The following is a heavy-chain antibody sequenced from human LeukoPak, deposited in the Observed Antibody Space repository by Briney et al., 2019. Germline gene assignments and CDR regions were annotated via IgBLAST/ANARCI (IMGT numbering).Heavy chain of an antibody. D-gene: IGHD3-22*01. J-gene: IGHJ6*02. V-gene: IGHV4-59*11. CDR2: VYSSGST. CDR1: GGSINNHY. CDR3: TRDRKYCDDSGGYSPSYCYGMDV. Sequence: SETLSLTCTVSGGSINNHYWSWIRQSPGTGLEWIGYVYSSGSTKYNPSLESRVTISVDTSKNQFSLRLSSVTAADTAVYYCTRDRKYCDDSGGYSPSYCYGMDVWGQGTTVTVSS.